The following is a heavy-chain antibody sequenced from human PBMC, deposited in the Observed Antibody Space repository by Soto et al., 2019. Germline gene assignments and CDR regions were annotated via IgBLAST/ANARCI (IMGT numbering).Heavy chain of an antibody. CDR2: ISSSSSTL. D-gene: IGHD3-3*01. J-gene: IGHJ4*02. CDR3: ARGWRDVDY. Sequence: EVQLVESGGGLVQPGGSLRLSCAASGFTFSTYNMNWVRQAPGKGLEWVSYISSSSSTLYYADSVKGRFTISRDNAKNSLYLQMNGLRAEDTAVYYCARGWRDVDYWGQGTPVTVSS. V-gene: IGHV3-48*01. CDR1: GFTFSTYN.